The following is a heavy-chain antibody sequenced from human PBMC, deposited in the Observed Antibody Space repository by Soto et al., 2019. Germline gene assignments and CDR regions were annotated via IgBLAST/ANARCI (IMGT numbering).Heavy chain of an antibody. V-gene: IGHV3-30*18. CDR3: AKAWDYYYGMDV. CDR2: ISYDGSNK. CDR1: GFTFSSYG. D-gene: IGHD3-16*01. J-gene: IGHJ6*02. Sequence: GGSLRLSCAASGFTFSSYGMHWVRQAPGKGLEWVAVISYDGSNKYYADSVKGQFTISRDNSKNTLYLQMNSLRAEDTAVYYCAKAWDYYYGMDVWGQGTTVTVSS.